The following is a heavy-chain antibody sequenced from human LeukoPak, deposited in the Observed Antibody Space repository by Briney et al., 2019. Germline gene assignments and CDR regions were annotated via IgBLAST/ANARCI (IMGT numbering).Heavy chain of an antibody. CDR2: IYYSGST. V-gene: IGHV4-59*01. CDR3: ARGAYTSSSWYDGYYYMDA. D-gene: IGHD6-13*01. Sequence: PSETLSLTCTVSGGSISSYYWSWIRQPPGKGLEWIGYIYYSGSTNYNPSLKSRVTISVDTSKNQFSLKLSSVTAADTAVYYCARGAYTSSSWYDGYYYMDAWGKGTTVTVSS. CDR1: GGSISSYY. J-gene: IGHJ6*03.